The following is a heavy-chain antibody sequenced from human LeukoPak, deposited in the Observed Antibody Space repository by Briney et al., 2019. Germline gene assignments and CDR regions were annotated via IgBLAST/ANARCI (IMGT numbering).Heavy chain of an antibody. D-gene: IGHD3-22*01. CDR2: ISAYNGNT. CDR3: ARVQLGGNYDGYNFDY. V-gene: IGHV1-18*01. CDR1: GYTFTSYG. Sequence: ASVKVSCKASGYTFTSYGISWVRQAPGQGLEWMGWISAYNGNTNYAQKLQGRVTMTTDTSTSTAYMELRSLRSDDTAVYYCARVQLGGNYDGYNFDYWGQGTLVTVSS. J-gene: IGHJ4*02.